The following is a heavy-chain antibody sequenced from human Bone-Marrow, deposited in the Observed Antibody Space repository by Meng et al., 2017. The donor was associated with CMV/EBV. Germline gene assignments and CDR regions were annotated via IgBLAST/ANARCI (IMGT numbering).Heavy chain of an antibody. D-gene: IGHD2-2*01. CDR2: ISSSSSYI. Sequence: GGSLRLSCAASGFTFSSYSMNWVRQAPGKGLEWVSSISSSSSYIYYADSVKGRFTISRDNAKNSLYLQMNSLRAEDTAVYYCARDFTLVVVPAAIPSHGMDVWGQGTTVTASS. V-gene: IGHV3-21*01. CDR1: GFTFSSYS. CDR3: ARDFTLVVVPAAIPSHGMDV. J-gene: IGHJ6*02.